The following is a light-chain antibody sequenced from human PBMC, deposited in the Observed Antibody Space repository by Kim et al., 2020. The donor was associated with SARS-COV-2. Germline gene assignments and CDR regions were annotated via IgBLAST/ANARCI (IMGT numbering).Light chain of an antibody. V-gene: IGKV3-20*01. CDR1: QSVSSSY. J-gene: IGKJ4*01. CDR2: GAS. CDR3: QQYGTSPLT. Sequence: EIVLTQSPATLSLSPGERAALSCRASQSVSSSYLAWYQQKPGQAPRLLIYGASSRATGIPDRFSGSGSGTDFTLTITRLEPDDFAVYYYQQYGTSPLTFGGGTKVDIK.